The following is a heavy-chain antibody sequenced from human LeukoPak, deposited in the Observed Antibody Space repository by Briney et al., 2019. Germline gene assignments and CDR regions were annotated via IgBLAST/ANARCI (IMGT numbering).Heavy chain of an antibody. J-gene: IGHJ6*02. CDR2: IRPDGVET. V-gene: IGHV3-74*01. CDR1: GFTFTNHW. Sequence: GGSLRLSCAASGFTFTNHWMHWVRQVPGKGLVWVSRIRPDGVETNHADSVRGRFTISRDNAKNSLYLQMNSLRAEDTAVYYCARELRGYSDQYYYYGMDVWGQGTTVTVCS. D-gene: IGHD5-18*01. CDR3: ARELRGYSDQYYYYGMDV.